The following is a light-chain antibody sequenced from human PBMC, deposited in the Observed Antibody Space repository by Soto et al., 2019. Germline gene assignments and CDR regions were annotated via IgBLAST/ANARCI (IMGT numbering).Light chain of an antibody. CDR2: DAS. Sequence: DIQLTQSPSTLSASVGDRVIITCRASQRISSWLAWYQQKPGKAPELLIFDASSLGSGVPSRFSGSGSGTEFTLTINSLQPDDFATYYCQQYNSYWTFGQGTKVDIK. V-gene: IGKV1-5*01. J-gene: IGKJ1*01. CDR3: QQYNSYWT. CDR1: QRISSW.